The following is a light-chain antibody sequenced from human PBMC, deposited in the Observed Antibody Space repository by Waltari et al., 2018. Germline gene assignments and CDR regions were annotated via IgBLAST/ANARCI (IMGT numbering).Light chain of an antibody. CDR2: RNN. V-gene: IGLV1-47*01. J-gene: IGLJ2*01. CDR3: AAWDDSLSAVV. Sequence: QSVLTQPPSASGTPGQRVTIPCSGSSSNIGSNYVYWYQQLPGTAPKLLIYRNNQRPSGVPDRFSGSKSGTSAYLAISGLRSEDEADYYCAAWDDSLSAVVFGGGTKLTVL. CDR1: SSNIGSNY.